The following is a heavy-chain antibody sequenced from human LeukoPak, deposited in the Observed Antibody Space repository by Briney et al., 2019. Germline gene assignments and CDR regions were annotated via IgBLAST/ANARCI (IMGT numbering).Heavy chain of an antibody. V-gene: IGHV3-48*01. J-gene: IGHJ4*02. Sequence: GGSLRLSCAASGFTFSSYSVNWIRQAPGKGLEWVAYISSRSTSIYYADSVKGRFTISRDNAKNSLYLQMSSLRADDTAIYYCAREGHFDYWGQGTLVTVAS. CDR2: ISSRSTSI. CDR1: GFTFSSYS. CDR3: AREGHFDY.